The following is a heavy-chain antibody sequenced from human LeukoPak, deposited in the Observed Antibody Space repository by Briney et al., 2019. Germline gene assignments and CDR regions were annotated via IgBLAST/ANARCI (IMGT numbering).Heavy chain of an antibody. CDR1: GFNFINYW. V-gene: IGHV3-7*01. CDR3: ARRAGDYSHPYDY. D-gene: IGHD3-22*01. CDR2: IKQDGSEK. Sequence: GGSLRLSCAASGFNFINYWMNWVRQAPGKGLEWVANIKQDGSEKYYVDSVKGRFTISRDNAKNSLSLQMNSLRAEDTAVYYCARRAGDYSHPYDYWGQGTLVTVSS. J-gene: IGHJ4*02.